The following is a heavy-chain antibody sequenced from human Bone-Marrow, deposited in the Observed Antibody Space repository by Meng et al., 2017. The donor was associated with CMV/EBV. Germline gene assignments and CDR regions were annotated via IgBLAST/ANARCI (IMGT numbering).Heavy chain of an antibody. CDR3: ARGVPFYRPHYSSSTREIDY. CDR2: ITDTSTFI. Sequence: GGSLRLSCAASGFPFTSYTMNWVRQAPGRGLEWVASITDTSTFIYYKDSVKGRFTISRDNAKTSLHLQMNSLRAEDTAVYYCARGVPFYRPHYSSSTREIDYWGQGTLVTVSS. V-gene: IGHV3-21*01. J-gene: IGHJ4*02. CDR1: GFPFTSYT. D-gene: IGHD6-6*01.